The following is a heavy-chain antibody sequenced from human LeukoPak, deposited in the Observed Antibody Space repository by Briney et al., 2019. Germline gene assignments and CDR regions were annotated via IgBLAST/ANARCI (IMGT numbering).Heavy chain of an antibody. Sequence: GGSLRLSCAASGFTFSHYWMTWVRQAPGKGLEWVANIKPDGSEQYYVDSVKGRFTISRDNAKNSLYLQMNSLRVEDTAVYYCARDRCSSTSCFYDYWGQGTLVTVSS. CDR2: IKPDGSEQ. V-gene: IGHV3-7*01. CDR3: ARDRCSSTSCFYDY. J-gene: IGHJ4*02. CDR1: GFTFSHYW. D-gene: IGHD2-2*01.